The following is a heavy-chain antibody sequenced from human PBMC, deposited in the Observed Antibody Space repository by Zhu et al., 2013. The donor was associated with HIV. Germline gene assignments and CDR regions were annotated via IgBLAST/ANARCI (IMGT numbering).Heavy chain of an antibody. CDR2: IYYSGST. V-gene: IGHV4-31*03. CDR3: ARGVGPGTFYGYMGVNFDY. J-gene: IGHJ4*02. Sequence: QVQLQESGPGLVKPSQTLSLTCTVSGGSISSGGYYWSWIRQHPGKGLEWIGYIYYSGSTNYNPSLKSRVTISVDTSKNQFSLKLSSVTAADTAVYYCARGVGPGTFYGYMGVNFDYWGQGTLVTVSS. CDR1: GGSISSGGYY. D-gene: IGHD5-18*01.